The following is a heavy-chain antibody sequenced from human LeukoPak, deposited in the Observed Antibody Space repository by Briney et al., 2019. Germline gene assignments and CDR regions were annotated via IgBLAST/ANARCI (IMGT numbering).Heavy chain of an antibody. CDR3: AREAMYSSGLDY. V-gene: IGHV3-74*01. J-gene: IGHJ4*02. D-gene: IGHD6-19*01. CDR2: INSDGSST. CDR1: GFTFSSYW. Sequence: GGSLRLSCAASGFTFSSYWMHWVRQAPGKGLVWVSRINSDGSSTSYADSVKGRFTISRDNAKNTLYLQMNSLRAEDTAVYYCAREAMYSSGLDYWGQGTLVTVSS.